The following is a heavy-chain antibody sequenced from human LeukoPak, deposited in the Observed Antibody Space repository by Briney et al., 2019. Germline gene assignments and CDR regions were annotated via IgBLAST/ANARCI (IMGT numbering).Heavy chain of an antibody. CDR1: GFTLRGFW. V-gene: IGHV3-7*01. J-gene: IGHJ4*02. D-gene: IGHD4-23*01. Sequence: GGSLRLSCAASGFTLRGFWMAWVRQAPGKGLEWVAPIKEDGTARYYVDSVKGRFTISKDDVKNSLYLQMNSLRVEDTAVYYCVRGGWELDYWVQGTLVTVSS. CDR3: VRGGWELDY. CDR2: IKEDGTAR.